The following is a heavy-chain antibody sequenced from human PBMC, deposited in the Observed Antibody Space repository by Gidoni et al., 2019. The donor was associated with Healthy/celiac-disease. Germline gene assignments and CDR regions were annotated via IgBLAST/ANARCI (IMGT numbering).Heavy chain of an antibody. V-gene: IGHV3-15*01. J-gene: IGHJ4*02. CDR2: IKRKTDVGTT. Sequence: EVQLVESGGGLVKPGGSLRLSCAASGFTDSNAWMSWVRHAPGKEMECGGRIKRKTDVGTTYYAAPVKGRVTISIDDSKNTLYLQMNSLKTEDTAVYYCTTDQYGAEYYWGQGTLVTVSS. CDR3: TTDQYGAEYY. CDR1: GFTDSNAW. D-gene: IGHD3-10*01.